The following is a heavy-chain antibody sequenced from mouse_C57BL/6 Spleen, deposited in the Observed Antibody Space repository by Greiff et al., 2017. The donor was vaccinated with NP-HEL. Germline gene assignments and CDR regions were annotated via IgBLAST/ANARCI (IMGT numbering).Heavy chain of an antibody. Sequence: DVMLVESGGGLVKPGGSLKLSCAASGFTFSSYAMSWVRQTPEKRLEWVATISDGGSYTYYPDNVKGRFTISRDNAKNNLYLQMSHLKSEDTAMYYCARDYDYYFDYWGQGTTLTVSS. CDR3: ARDYDYYFDY. CDR2: ISDGGSYT. J-gene: IGHJ2*01. V-gene: IGHV5-4*01. CDR1: GFTFSSYA. D-gene: IGHD2-4*01.